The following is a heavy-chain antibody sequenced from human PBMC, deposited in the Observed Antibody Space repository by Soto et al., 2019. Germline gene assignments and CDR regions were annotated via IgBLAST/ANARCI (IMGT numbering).Heavy chain of an antibody. CDR3: AKDLTYYYDSSGYYPDAFDI. J-gene: IGHJ3*02. D-gene: IGHD3-22*01. CDR1: GFTFSSYA. CDR2: ISGSGGST. Sequence: EVQLLESGGGLVQPGGSLRLSCAASGFTFSSYAMSWVRQAPGKGLEWVSAISGSGGSTYYADSVKGRFTISRDNSKNTLYLQMNSLRAEDTAVYYCAKDLTYYYDSSGYYPDAFDIWGQGTMVTVSS. V-gene: IGHV3-23*01.